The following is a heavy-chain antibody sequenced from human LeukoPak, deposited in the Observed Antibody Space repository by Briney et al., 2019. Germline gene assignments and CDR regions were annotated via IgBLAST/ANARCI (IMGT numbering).Heavy chain of an antibody. CDR1: GFTFSSYA. J-gene: IGHJ4*02. Sequence: GGSLRLSCAASGFTFSSYAMSWVRRAPGKGLEWVSAISGSGGSTYYADSVKGRFTISRDNAKNSLYLQMNSLRAEDTAVYYCARDRYCTNGVCYSGPVDYWGQGTLVTVSS. CDR3: ARDRYCTNGVCYSGPVDY. CDR2: ISGSGGST. V-gene: IGHV3-23*01. D-gene: IGHD2-8*01.